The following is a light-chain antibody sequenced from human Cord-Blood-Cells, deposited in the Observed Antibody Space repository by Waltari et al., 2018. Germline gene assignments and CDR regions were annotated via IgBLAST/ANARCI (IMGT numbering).Light chain of an antibody. J-gene: IGKJ2*01. V-gene: IGKV1-39*01. CDR3: QQSYSTPYT. CDR1: QSISSY. CDR2: AAS. Sequence: DRVTITCRASQSISSYLNWYQQKPGKAPKLLIYAASSLQSGVPSRFSGSGYGTDFTLTISSLQPEDFATYYCQQSYSTPYTFGQGTKLEIK.